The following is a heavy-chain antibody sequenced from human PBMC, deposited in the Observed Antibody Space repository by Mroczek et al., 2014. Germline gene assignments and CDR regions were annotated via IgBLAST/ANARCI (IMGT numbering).Heavy chain of an antibody. J-gene: IGHJ2*01. CDR2: IYTSGST. CDR1: GGSISSGSYY. Sequence: QVQLQESGPGLVKPSQTLSLTCTVSGGSISSGSYYWSWIRQPAGKGLEWIGRIYTSGSTNYNPSLKSRVTISVDTSKNQFSLKLSSVTAADTAVYYCARERRSGGSLFYWYFDLWGRGTLVTVSS. V-gene: IGHV4-61*02. CDR3: ARERRSGGSLFYWYFDL. D-gene: IGHD2-15*01.